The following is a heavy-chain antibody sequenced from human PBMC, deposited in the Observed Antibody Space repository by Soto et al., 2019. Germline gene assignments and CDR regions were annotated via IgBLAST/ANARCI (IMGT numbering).Heavy chain of an antibody. CDR1: GGTFSSYA. CDR2: IIPIFGTA. Sequence: QVQLVQSGAEVKKPGSSVKVSCKASGGTFSSYAISWVRQAPGQGLEWMGGIIPIFGTADYAQKFQGRVTITADESTSTAYMELSSLRSEDTSVYYCASHYDSSGYYYRGLDYWGQGTLVTVSS. J-gene: IGHJ4*02. V-gene: IGHV1-69*12. CDR3: ASHYDSSGYYYRGLDY. D-gene: IGHD3-22*01.